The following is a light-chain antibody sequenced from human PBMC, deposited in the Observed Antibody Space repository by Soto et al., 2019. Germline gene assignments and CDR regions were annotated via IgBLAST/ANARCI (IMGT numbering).Light chain of an antibody. CDR3: TSYARSSTYV. Sequence: QSVLTQPASVSGSPGQSITISCTGTSSDVGGYNHVSWYQQHPGKAPNLMIYDVSNRPSGVSNRFFGSKSDNTASLTISGLQAEDEADYYCTSYARSSTYVFGTGTKVTVL. J-gene: IGLJ1*01. CDR1: SSDVGGYNH. CDR2: DVS. V-gene: IGLV2-14*03.